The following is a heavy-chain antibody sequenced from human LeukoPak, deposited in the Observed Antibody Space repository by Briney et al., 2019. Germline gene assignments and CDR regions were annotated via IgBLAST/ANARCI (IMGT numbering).Heavy chain of an antibody. V-gene: IGHV4-59*08. Sequence: SETLSLTCTVSSGSISSYYWSWIRQPPGKGLEWIGYIYSSGSTNFNPSLKSRVTISVDTSKNQFSLKLSSVTAADTAVYYCARHGYYYDTNGYYVFDYWGQGTLVTVSS. CDR3: ARHGYYYDTNGYYVFDY. CDR2: IYSSGST. J-gene: IGHJ4*02. D-gene: IGHD3-22*01. CDR1: SGSISSYY.